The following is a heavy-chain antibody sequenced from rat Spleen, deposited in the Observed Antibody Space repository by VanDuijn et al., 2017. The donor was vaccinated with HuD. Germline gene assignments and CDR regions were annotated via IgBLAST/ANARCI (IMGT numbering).Heavy chain of an antibody. V-gene: IGHV5S23*01. CDR2: ISTGGGNT. D-gene: IGHD1-11*01. CDR1: GFTFSNYD. J-gene: IGHJ4*01. CDR3: ARHYGGYSEYVMDA. Sequence: EVQLVESGGGLVQPGRSLKLSCAASGFTFSNYDMAWVRQAPTKGLEWVASISTGGGNTYYRDSVKGRFTIYRDNAKSTLYLPRDSLRSEDTATYYCARHYGGYSEYVMDAWGQGASVTVSS.